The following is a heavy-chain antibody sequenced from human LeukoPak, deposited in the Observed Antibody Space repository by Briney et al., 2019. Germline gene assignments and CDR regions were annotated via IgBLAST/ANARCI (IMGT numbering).Heavy chain of an antibody. CDR1: GFTFNGYG. CDR2: ISNGGGNT. J-gene: IGHJ4*02. CDR3: AKAVVVPAARSRYFDY. V-gene: IGHV3-23*01. D-gene: IGHD2-2*01. Sequence: GGSLRLSCATSGFTFNGYGMNWVRQAPGKGLEWVSGISNGGGNTYYADSVKGRFTISRDNSNNTLYLQMNSLRAEDTAVYYCAKAVVVPAARSRYFDYWGRGTLVTVSS.